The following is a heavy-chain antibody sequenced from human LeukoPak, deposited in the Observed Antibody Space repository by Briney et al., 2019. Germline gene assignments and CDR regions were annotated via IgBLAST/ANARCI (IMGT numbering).Heavy chain of an antibody. CDR2: VYYSRTT. CDR3: ARGSGSYFPFDS. J-gene: IGHJ4*02. CDR1: GGSISSNY. Sequence: PSETLSLTCTVSGGSISSNYWNWIRQPPGKGLEWIGYVYYSRTTNYNPSLKSRVTISVDTSKNQFSLKVTSVTVADTAVYYCARGSGSYFPFDSWGQGTLVTVSS. V-gene: IGHV4-59*01. D-gene: IGHD6-19*01.